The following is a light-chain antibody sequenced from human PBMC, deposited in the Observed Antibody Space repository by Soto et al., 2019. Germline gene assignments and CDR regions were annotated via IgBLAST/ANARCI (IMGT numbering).Light chain of an antibody. J-gene: IGKJ5*01. CDR3: QQRSNWPIT. V-gene: IGKV3-11*01. CDR1: QSVSSY. CDR2: DAS. Sequence: EIVLTQSPATLSLSPGERATLSCRASQSVSSYLAWYQQKPGQAPRLLIYDASNRATGIPARFSGSWSGTDFTLTISSLEPEDFAVYYCQQRSNWPITFGQGTRLEMK.